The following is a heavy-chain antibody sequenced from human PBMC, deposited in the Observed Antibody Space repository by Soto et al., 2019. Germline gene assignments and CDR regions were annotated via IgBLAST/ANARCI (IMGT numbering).Heavy chain of an antibody. CDR3: TKYRRTDAEGYSFDY. J-gene: IGHJ4*02. CDR1: GGYISGSY. D-gene: IGHD2-15*01. V-gene: IGHV4-59*01. CDR2: IHYSGST. Sequence: SETLSLPCSFSGGYISGSYGSCILQTPGKVLEWVGYIHYSGSTNYNPSLKSRVTMSVDSAKNQFSLQLSSATAADTAVYFCTKYRRTDAEGYSFDYWGQGALVTVSS.